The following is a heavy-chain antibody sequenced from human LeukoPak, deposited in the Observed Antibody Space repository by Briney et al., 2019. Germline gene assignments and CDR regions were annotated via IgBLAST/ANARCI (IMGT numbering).Heavy chain of an antibody. CDR3: LLPPYYYGT. J-gene: IGHJ4*02. D-gene: IGHD3-10*01. CDR2: IKQDGSEK. CDR1: GFISGFSLRNYV. V-gene: IGHV3-7*01. Sequence: GGSLRLSCVASGFISGFSLRNYVMNWVRQAPGKGLEWVASIKQDGSEKYYADSVKGRFTISRDNAKNSLYLQMNSLRAEDTAAYYCLLPPYYYGTWGQGILVTVSS.